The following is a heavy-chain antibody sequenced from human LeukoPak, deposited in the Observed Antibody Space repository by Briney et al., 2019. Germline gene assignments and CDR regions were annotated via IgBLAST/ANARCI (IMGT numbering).Heavy chain of an antibody. CDR3: ARVGYSSGHYYFDY. V-gene: IGHV3-20*04. D-gene: IGHD6-19*01. CDR1: GFTFDDYG. Sequence: GGSLRLSCAASGFTFDDYGMSWVRQAPGKGLEWVSGINWNGGSTSYADSVKGRFTISRDNAKNSLYLQMNSLRAEDTALYCCARVGYSSGHYYFDYWGQGTLVTVSS. CDR2: INWNGGST. J-gene: IGHJ4*02.